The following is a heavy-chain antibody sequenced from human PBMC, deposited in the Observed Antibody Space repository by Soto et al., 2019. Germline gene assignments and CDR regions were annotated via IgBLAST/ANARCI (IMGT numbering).Heavy chain of an antibody. CDR3: ARCGGVGFGDYTTGGMDV. CDR1: GYTFTGYA. V-gene: IGHV1-3*01. J-gene: IGHJ6*02. D-gene: IGHD2-21*01. CDR2: INAGNGNT. Sequence: GASVKVSCKASGYTFTGYAMHWVRQAPGQRLEWIGWINAGNGNTKYSQKFQGRVTITRDTSASTAYMELSSLRSEDTAVYYCARCGGVGFGDYTTGGMDVWGQGTTVTVSS.